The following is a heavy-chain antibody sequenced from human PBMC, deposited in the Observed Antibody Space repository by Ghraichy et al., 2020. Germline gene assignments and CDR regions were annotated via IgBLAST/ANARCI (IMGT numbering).Heavy chain of an antibody. CDR1: GYTFTNYG. J-gene: IGHJ6*02. V-gene: IGHV1-18*01. D-gene: IGHD3-10*01. CDR2: ISTYNGKT. Sequence: ASVKVSCKASGYTFTNYGITWVRQAPGQGLEWMGWISTYNGKTYYAQNLQGRVTMTTDKSTTPGYMELRSLESDDTAVYYCARALSGAGSYYYPYYGMDVWGQGTTVTVSS. CDR3: ARALSGAGSYYYPYYGMDV.